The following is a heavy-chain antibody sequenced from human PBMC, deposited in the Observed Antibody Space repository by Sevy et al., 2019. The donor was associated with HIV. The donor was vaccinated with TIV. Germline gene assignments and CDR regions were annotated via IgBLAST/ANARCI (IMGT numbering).Heavy chain of an antibody. CDR2: FDPEDDEK. J-gene: IGHJ4*02. V-gene: IGHV1-24*01. CDR1: GRTLTELS. Sequence: ASVKVSCKVSGRTLTELSIHWVRQAPGKGLERMGTFDPEDDEKIYAQKFQGRVTMTEDTSTDTAYMELSRLRSEDTAVYYCATTKDYYDSSGYPFDYWGQGTLVTVSS. D-gene: IGHD3-22*01. CDR3: ATTKDYYDSSGYPFDY.